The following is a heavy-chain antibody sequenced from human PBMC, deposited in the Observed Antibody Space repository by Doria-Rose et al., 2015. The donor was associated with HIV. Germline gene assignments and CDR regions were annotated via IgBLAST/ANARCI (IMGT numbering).Heavy chain of an antibody. D-gene: IGHD6-13*01. CDR2: IFSDDER. V-gene: IGHV2-26*01. J-gene: IGHJ4*02. CDR3: ARIKSSRWYHKYYFDF. Sequence: QESGPVLVKPTETLTLTCTVSGVSLSSPGMGVSWIRQPPGRALEWLANIFSDDERSYKTSLKSSITISRGTSKSHVVLTMTDMDPVDTATYYCARIKSSRWYHKYYFDFWCQGTLFIVSA. CDR1: GVSLSSPGMG.